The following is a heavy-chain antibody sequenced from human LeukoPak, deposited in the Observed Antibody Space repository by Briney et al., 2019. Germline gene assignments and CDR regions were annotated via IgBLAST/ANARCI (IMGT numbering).Heavy chain of an antibody. CDR1: GFTFSSYA. V-gene: IGHV3-23*01. CDR3: AKDKAGYYLYYFDY. J-gene: IGHJ4*02. D-gene: IGHD3-9*01. CDR2: ISGSGGST. Sequence: GGSLRLSCAASGFTFSSYAMSWVRQALGKGLEWVSAISGSGGSTYYADSVKGRFTISRDNSKNTLYLQMNSLRAEDTAVYYCAKDKAGYYLYYFDYWGQGTLVTVSS.